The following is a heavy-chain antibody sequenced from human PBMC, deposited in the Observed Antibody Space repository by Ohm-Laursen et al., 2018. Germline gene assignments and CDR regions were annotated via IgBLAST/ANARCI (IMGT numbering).Heavy chain of an antibody. J-gene: IGHJ4*02. CDR3: TAGLYSN. V-gene: IGHV3-15*01. CDR1: GFTFSHAW. Sequence: SLRLSCSGSGFTFSHAWMSWVRQAPGKGLEWDGRIKSKTDGGTADYAAPEKGRFTISRDDSKNTLYLQMNSLKTEGTAVYYCTAGLYSNWGQGTLVTVSS. CDR2: IKSKTDGGTA. D-gene: IGHD4-11*01.